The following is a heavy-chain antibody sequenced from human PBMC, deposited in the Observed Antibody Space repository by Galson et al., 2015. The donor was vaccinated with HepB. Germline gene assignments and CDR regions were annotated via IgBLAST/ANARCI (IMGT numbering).Heavy chain of an antibody. CDR2: IIPILGIA. CDR1: GGTFSSYA. D-gene: IGHD5-12*01. J-gene: IGHJ4*02. V-gene: IGHV1-69*10. CDR3: ARGGYSGYDFDY. Sequence: SVKVSCKASGGTFSSYAISWVRQAPGQGLEWMGGIIPILGIANYAQKFQGRVTITADESTSTAYMELSSLRSEDTAVYYCARGGYSGYDFDYWGQGTLVTVSS.